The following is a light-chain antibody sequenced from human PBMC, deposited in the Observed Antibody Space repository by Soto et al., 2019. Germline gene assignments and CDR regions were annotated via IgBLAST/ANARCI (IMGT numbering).Light chain of an antibody. CDR3: GSYTTSNTFV. V-gene: IGLV2-14*01. J-gene: IGLJ1*01. CDR2: EVS. CDR1: SSDIGGYNY. Sequence: QSVLTQPASVSGSPGQSITISCTGTSSDIGGYNYVSWYQQHPGKVPKFMIYEVSHRPSGVSDRFSGYKSGNTASLTICGLQAEDEADYYCGSYTTSNTFVFGHGTKVTV.